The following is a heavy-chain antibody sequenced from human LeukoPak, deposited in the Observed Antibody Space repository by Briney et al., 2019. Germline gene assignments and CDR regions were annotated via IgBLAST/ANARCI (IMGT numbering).Heavy chain of an antibody. J-gene: IGHJ3*02. V-gene: IGHV1-46*01. CDR3: ARDNPLEWPTRRAFDI. Sequence: ASVKVSCKASGYTFTSYYMHWVRQAPGQGLEWMGIINPSGGSTSYAQKFQVRVTMTRDMSTSTVYMELSSLRSEDTAVYYCARDNPLEWPTRRAFDIWGQGTMVTVSS. D-gene: IGHD3-3*01. CDR1: GYTFTSYY. CDR2: INPSGGST.